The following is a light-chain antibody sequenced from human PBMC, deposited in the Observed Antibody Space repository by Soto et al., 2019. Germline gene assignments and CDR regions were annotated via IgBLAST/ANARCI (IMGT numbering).Light chain of an antibody. Sequence: QSVLTQPPSASGTPGQRVALSCSGSSSNIGSNTVNWYQQLPGTAPKLLIYSNNQRHSGVPDRFSASKSGTSASLAISGLQSEAEADYYCAAWDDGLNGSWVFGGGTKVTVL. CDR2: SNN. V-gene: IGLV1-44*01. J-gene: IGLJ3*02. CDR1: SSNIGSNT. CDR3: AAWDDGLNGSWV.